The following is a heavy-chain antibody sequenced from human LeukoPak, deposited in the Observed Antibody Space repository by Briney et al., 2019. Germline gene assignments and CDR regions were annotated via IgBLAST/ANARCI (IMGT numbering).Heavy chain of an antibody. Sequence: TSSETLSLTCAVYGGSFSGYYWSWIRQPPGKGLEWIGEINHSGSTNYNPSLKSRVTISVDTSKNQFSLKLSSVTAADTAVYYCARGVSVGVTALVYWGQGTLVTVSS. D-gene: IGHD2-21*02. CDR1: GGSFSGYY. J-gene: IGHJ4*02. CDR2: INHSGST. V-gene: IGHV4-34*01. CDR3: ARGVSVGVTALVY.